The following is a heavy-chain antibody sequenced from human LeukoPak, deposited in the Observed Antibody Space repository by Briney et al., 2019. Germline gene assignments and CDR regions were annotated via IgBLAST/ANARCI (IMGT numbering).Heavy chain of an antibody. J-gene: IGHJ4*02. CDR3: ARLNY. V-gene: IGHV4-39*07. Sequence: SETLSLTCTVSGGSISSSSYYWSWIRQPPGKGLEWIGEINHSGSTNYNPSLKSRVTISVDTSKNQFSLKLSSVTAADTAVYYCARLNYWGQGTLVTVSS. CDR2: INHSGST. CDR1: GGSISSSSYY.